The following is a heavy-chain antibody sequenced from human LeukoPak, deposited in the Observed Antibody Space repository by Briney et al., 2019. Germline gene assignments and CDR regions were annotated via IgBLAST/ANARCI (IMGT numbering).Heavy chain of an antibody. V-gene: IGHV1-2*02. Sequence: ASVKVSYKASGYTFTSYYMHWVRQAPGQGLEWMGWINPNSGGTNYAQKFQGRVTMTRDTSISTAYMELSRLRSDDTAVYYCAREHIVVVTAIRILDYWGQGTLVTVSS. J-gene: IGHJ4*02. CDR1: GYTFTSYY. CDR3: AREHIVVVTAIRILDY. CDR2: INPNSGGT. D-gene: IGHD2-21*02.